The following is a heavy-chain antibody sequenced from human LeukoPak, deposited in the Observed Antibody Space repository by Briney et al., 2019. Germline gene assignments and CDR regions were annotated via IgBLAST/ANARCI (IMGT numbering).Heavy chain of an antibody. CDR2: ISGSGGST. J-gene: IGHJ4*02. CDR1: GFSFSSYA. Sequence: GGSLRLSCATSGFSFSSYAMSWVRQAPGKGLEWVSDISGSGGSTYYADSVKGRFTISRDNSKNTMYLQMNSLRAEDTAVYYCAKRIQSAMAMGYWGQGTLVTVSS. CDR3: AKRIQSAMAMGY. V-gene: IGHV3-23*01. D-gene: IGHD5-18*01.